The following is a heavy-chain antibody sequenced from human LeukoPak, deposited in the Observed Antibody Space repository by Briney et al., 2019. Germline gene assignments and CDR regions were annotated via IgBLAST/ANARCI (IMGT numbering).Heavy chain of an antibody. Sequence: GAPVKVSCKASGGTFSSYAISWVRQAPGQGLEWMGGIIPIFGTANYAQKFQGRVTITTDESTSTAYMELSSLRSEDTAVYYCASHHVGGSSWYDPFDYWGQGTLVTVSS. V-gene: IGHV1-69*05. J-gene: IGHJ4*02. CDR2: IIPIFGTA. CDR3: ASHHVGGSSWYDPFDY. CDR1: GGTFSSYA. D-gene: IGHD6-13*01.